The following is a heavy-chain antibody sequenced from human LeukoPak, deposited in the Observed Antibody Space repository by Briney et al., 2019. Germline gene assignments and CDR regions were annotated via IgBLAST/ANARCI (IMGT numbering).Heavy chain of an antibody. V-gene: IGHV4-59*01. CDR3: ARGGLFRLYLAPRYLDY. CDR1: GGSISTYY. D-gene: IGHD3-3*01. CDR2: ISSTASP. J-gene: IGHJ4*02. Sequence: SETLSLTCTVSGGSISTYYWSWIRQSPGKGLEWVGYISSTASPEYSPSLKSRVAISIDTSNNQFSLRLTSVTAADTAVYYCARGGLFRLYLAPRYLDYWVQGTLVTVSS.